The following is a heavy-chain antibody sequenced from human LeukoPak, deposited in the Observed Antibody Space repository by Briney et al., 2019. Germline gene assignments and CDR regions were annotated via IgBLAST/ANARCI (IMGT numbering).Heavy chain of an antibody. D-gene: IGHD2-15*01. Sequence: GGSLRLSCAASGFTFSSYAMHWVRQAPGKGLEWVAVISYDGSNKYYADSVKGRFTISRDNSKNTLYPQMNSLRAEDTAVYYCARDPCSDGSCYSFDYWGQGTLVTVSS. CDR1: GFTFSSYA. CDR2: ISYDGSNK. J-gene: IGHJ4*02. CDR3: ARDPCSDGSCYSFDY. V-gene: IGHV3-30-3*01.